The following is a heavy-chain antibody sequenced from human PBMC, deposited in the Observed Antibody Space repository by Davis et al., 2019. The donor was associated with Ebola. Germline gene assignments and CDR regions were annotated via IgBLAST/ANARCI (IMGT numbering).Heavy chain of an antibody. J-gene: IGHJ2*01. V-gene: IGHV3-53*01. CDR3: TRHVSSDFWYFDL. CDR2: IYRDGRT. CDR1: GFIVSDKY. Sequence: GGSLRLSCAASGFIVSDKYMSWVRQAPGKGLEWVSVIYRDGRTYHADSVKGRFTISRDNSKNTVYLQMNSLRAEDTAVYYCTRHVSSDFWYFDLWGRGTLVTVSS. D-gene: IGHD2-21*02.